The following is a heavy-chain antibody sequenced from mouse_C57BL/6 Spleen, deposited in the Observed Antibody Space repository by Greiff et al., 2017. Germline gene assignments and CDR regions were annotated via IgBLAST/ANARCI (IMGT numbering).Heavy chain of an antibody. V-gene: IGHV1-22*01. CDR3: ARSGGWLLDYAMDY. D-gene: IGHD2-3*01. CDR2: INPNNGGT. J-gene: IGHJ4*01. Sequence: EVQVVESGPELVKPGASVKMSCKASGYTFTDYNMHWVKQSHGKSLEWIGYINPNNGGTSYNQKFKGKATLTVNKSSSTAYMELRSLTSEDSAVYYCARSGGWLLDYAMDYWGQGTSVTVSS. CDR1: GYTFTDYN.